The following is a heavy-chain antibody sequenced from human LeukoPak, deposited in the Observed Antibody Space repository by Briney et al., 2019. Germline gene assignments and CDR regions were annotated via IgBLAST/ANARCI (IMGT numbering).Heavy chain of an antibody. Sequence: SETLSLTCTVSGGSISSYYWSWIRQPPGKGLEWIGYIYYSGSTNYNPSLKSRVTISVDTSKNQFSLKLSSVTAADTAVHYCAREDGSGSYDYWGQGTLVTVSS. CDR1: GGSISSYY. D-gene: IGHD3-10*01. CDR3: AREDGSGSYDY. J-gene: IGHJ4*02. V-gene: IGHV4-59*01. CDR2: IYYSGST.